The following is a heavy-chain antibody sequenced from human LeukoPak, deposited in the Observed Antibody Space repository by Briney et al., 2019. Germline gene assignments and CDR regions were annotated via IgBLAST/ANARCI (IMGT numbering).Heavy chain of an antibody. D-gene: IGHD6-19*01. J-gene: IGHJ4*02. Sequence: GRSLRLSCAASGFTFSSYGMHWDRQAPGKGLEWVAVISYDGSNKYYADSVKGRFTISRDNSKNTLYLQMNSLRAEDTAVYYCAKERMAQWLVREYYFDYWGQGTLVTVSS. CDR3: AKERMAQWLVREYYFDY. CDR2: ISYDGSNK. V-gene: IGHV3-30*18. CDR1: GFTFSSYG.